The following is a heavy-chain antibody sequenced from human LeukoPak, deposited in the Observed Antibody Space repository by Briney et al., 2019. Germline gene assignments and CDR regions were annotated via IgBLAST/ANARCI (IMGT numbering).Heavy chain of an antibody. CDR1: GFTFSSYG. CDR2: IWYDGSNK. CDR3: ARDLSGPSVY. V-gene: IGHV3-33*01. D-gene: IGHD2-15*01. J-gene: IGHJ4*02. Sequence: PGGSLRVSCAASGFTFSSYGMHWVRQAPGKGLEWVAVIWYDGSNKYYADSVKGRFTISRDNSKNTLYLQMNSLRAEDTAIYYCARDLSGPSVYWGQGTLVTVSS.